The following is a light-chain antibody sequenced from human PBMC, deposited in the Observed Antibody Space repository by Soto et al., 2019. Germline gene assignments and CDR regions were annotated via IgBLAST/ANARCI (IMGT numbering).Light chain of an antibody. CDR2: AAS. Sequence: DIQMTQSPSSLSASDGDRVTITCRASQSISSYLNWYQQKPGKAPKLLIYAASSLQSGVPSRFSGSGSGTDFTLTISSLQPEDIATYYCQESYSTSFGQGTKVDIK. V-gene: IGKV1-39*01. CDR1: QSISSY. CDR3: QESYSTS. J-gene: IGKJ1*01.